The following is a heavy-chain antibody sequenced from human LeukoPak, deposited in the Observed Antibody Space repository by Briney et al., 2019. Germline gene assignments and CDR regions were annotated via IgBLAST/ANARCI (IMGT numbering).Heavy chain of an antibody. J-gene: IGHJ4*02. CDR2: INGDGRDT. D-gene: IGHD3-10*01. CDR3: ARGVSSAIDW. V-gene: IGHV3-7*01. CDR1: DFAFSSYW. Sequence: GGSLRLSCAASDFAFSSYWRNWVRQAPGKGLEWVANINGDGRDTYYVGSVRGRFTISRDNADNSLYLQMHNLRGDDTAVYYCARGVSSAIDWWGQGTLVTVSS.